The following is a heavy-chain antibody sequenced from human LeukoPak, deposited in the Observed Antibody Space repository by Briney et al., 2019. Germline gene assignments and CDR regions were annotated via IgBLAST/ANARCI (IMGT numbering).Heavy chain of an antibody. Sequence: SVKVSCKASGGTFSSYTISWVRQAPGQGLEWMGRIIPILGIANYAQKFQGRVTITADKSTSTAYMELSSLRSEDTAVYYCATGGFWSGYWTYWGQGTLVTVSS. CDR1: GGTFSSYT. J-gene: IGHJ4*02. D-gene: IGHD3-3*01. CDR3: ATGGFWSGYWTY. V-gene: IGHV1-69*02. CDR2: IIPILGIA.